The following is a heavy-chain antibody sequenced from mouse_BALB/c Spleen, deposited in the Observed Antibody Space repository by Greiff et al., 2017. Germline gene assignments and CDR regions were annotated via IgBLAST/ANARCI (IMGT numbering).Heavy chain of an antibody. D-gene: IGHD1-1*01. CDR1: GFTFSNYW. Sequence: EVKLMESGGGLVQPGGSMKLSCVASGFTFSNYWMNWVRQSPEKGLEWVAEIRLKSNNYATHYAESVKGRFTISRDDSKSSVYLQMNNLRAEDTGIYYCTLYYYGSSYDWYFDVWGAGTTVTVSS. V-gene: IGHV6-6*02. J-gene: IGHJ1*01. CDR3: TLYYYGSSYDWYFDV. CDR2: IRLKSNNYAT.